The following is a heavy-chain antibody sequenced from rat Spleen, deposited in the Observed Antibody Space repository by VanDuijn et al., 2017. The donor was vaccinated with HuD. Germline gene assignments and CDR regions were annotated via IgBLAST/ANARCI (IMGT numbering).Heavy chain of an antibody. J-gene: IGHJ2*01. Sequence: EVQLVESGGGLVQPGGSLKLSCVASGFTFNNYWMTWIRQAPGRGLEWVASITNASGRTYYSDFVKGRFTISRDTAQNTLYLQMNSLRSEDTATYYCARHRWGSFDYWGQGVMVTVSS. CDR2: ITNASGRT. CDR1: GFTFNNYW. CDR3: ARHRWGSFDY. D-gene: IGHD1-5*01. V-gene: IGHV5-31*01.